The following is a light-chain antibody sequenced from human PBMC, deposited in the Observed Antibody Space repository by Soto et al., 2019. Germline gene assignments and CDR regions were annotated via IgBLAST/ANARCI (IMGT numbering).Light chain of an antibody. Sequence: QSVLTQPASVSGSPGQSITISCTGTSSDVGGYNYVSWYQQHPGKAPKLLIYDVNNRPSGVSTRFSGSKSGNTASLTISGLPAEDESDYYCSSYTSSSSPYVFGTGTKLTVL. J-gene: IGLJ1*01. CDR2: DVN. V-gene: IGLV2-14*01. CDR1: SSDVGGYNY. CDR3: SSYTSSSSPYV.